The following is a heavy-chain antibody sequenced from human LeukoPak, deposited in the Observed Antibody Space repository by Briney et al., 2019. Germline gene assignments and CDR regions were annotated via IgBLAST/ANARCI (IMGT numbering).Heavy chain of an antibody. V-gene: IGHV3-74*01. Sequence: LGGPLRLSCAASGNYRMHWVRQAPGKGLVWVSHINSDGSWTSYADSVKGRFTISKDNAKNTVYLQMNSLRAEDTAVYYCVSFYETYWGRGTLVTVSS. D-gene: IGHD2/OR15-2a*01. CDR3: VSFYETY. CDR1: GNYR. CDR2: INSDGSWT. J-gene: IGHJ4*02.